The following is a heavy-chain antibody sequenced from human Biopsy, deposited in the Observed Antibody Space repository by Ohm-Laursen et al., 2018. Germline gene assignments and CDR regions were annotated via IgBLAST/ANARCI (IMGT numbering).Heavy chain of an antibody. J-gene: IGHJ6*02. CDR2: IYGSGST. CDR3: AREGLDWDNRRYKGLDV. V-gene: IGHV4-4*07. D-gene: IGHD1/OR15-1a*01. CDR1: GGSFSGYY. Sequence: PSDTLSLTCAVSGGSFSGYYWTWIRRPAGKGLEWIGRIYGSGSTNYNPSLRGRVTLSGDTSKNQVSLRLRSVTAADTAVYYCAREGLDWDNRRYKGLDVWGQGATVIVSS.